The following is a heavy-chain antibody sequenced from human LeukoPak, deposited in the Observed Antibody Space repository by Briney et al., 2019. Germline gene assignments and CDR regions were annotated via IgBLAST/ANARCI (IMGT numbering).Heavy chain of an antibody. CDR1: GVSASSYY. D-gene: IGHD4-11*01. CDR2: IYYSVST. V-gene: IGHV4-59*02. Sequence: SETLSLTCSVSGVSASSYYWSWIRQSPGKGLEWIGYIYYSVSTNYNPSLKSRVTISVDTSNNQVSLKLSSVTAADTAVYYCAREGGGAVNIDYWGQGTLVTVSS. CDR3: AREGGGAVNIDY. J-gene: IGHJ4*02.